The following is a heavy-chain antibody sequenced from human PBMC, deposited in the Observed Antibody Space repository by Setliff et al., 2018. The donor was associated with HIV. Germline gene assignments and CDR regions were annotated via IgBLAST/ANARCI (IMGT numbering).Heavy chain of an antibody. D-gene: IGHD5-12*01. V-gene: IGHV4-61*09. CDR3: ARHIAGYSAYDLGWFDP. CDR2: IYTTGRT. J-gene: IGHJ5*02. Sequence: SETLSLTCTVSGDSISSANYFWNWIRQPAGKGLEWIGHIYTTGRTNYNPSLKSRVTISVDTSKNHFSLKLSSVTAADTAVYYCARHIAGYSAYDLGWFDPWGQGTLVTVSS. CDR1: GDSISSANYF.